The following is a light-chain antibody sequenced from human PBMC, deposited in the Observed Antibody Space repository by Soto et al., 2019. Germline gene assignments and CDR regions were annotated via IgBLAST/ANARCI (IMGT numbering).Light chain of an antibody. CDR1: QAIANY. CDR2: AAS. Sequence: DIQMTQSPSSLSASIGDRVAITCRASQAIANYLAWYQVKPGKGPKVLIYAASTLQSGVPSRFGGSGSGTDFTLTISSLQSEDFATYYCLKYNRAPLTFGGGTKVEIK. J-gene: IGKJ4*01. V-gene: IGKV1-27*01. CDR3: LKYNRAPLT.